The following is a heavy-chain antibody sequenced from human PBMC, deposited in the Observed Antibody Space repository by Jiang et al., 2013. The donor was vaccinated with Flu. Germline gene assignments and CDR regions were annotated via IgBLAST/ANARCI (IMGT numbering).Heavy chain of an antibody. CDR3: ARDHQDGYFDY. D-gene: IGHD2-2*01. Sequence: STYYNPSLKSRVTISVDASKNQFSLKLSSVTAADTAVYYCARDHQDGYFDYWGQGTLVTVSS. V-gene: IGHV4-31*02. CDR2: ST. J-gene: IGHJ4*02.